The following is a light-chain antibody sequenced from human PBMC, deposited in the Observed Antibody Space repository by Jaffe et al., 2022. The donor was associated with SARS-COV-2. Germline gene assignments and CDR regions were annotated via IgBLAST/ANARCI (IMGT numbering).Light chain of an antibody. Sequence: QSALTQPASVSGSPGQSITISCTGTSSDVGAYNYVSWYQQHPGQAPKLMIYDVTDRPLGVSNRFSGSKSGNTASLTVSGLQAEDEADYYCSSYTTSSTVIFGGGTKLTVL. J-gene: IGLJ2*01. V-gene: IGLV2-14*03. CDR3: SSYTTSSTVI. CDR1: SSDVGAYNY. CDR2: DVT.